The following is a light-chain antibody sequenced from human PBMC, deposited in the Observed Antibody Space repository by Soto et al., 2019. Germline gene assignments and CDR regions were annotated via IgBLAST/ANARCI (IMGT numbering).Light chain of an antibody. Sequence: QSVLTQPASVSGSPGQSITISCTGTSSDVDTYKYVSWYQQHPGKAPKLMIYEVSYRPSGVSDRFSGSKSGNTASLTISGLQAEDEADYYCSSYTSTSTPYVFGSGDQGHRP. CDR2: EVS. CDR3: SSYTSTSTPYV. J-gene: IGLJ1*01. V-gene: IGLV2-14*01. CDR1: SSDVDTYKY.